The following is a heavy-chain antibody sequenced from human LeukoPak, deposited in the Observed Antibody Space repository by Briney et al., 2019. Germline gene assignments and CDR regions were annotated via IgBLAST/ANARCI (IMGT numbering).Heavy chain of an antibody. Sequence: RPGRSLRLSCAASGFTFGRYAMHWVRQAPGKGLEWLAVISYDGTNKYYADSVKGRFTISRDNSKNTLYLQMNSLRDEDTAVYYCARDQGSLPVWFYYYMDVWGSGTTVTVSS. D-gene: IGHD3-16*01. CDR2: ISYDGTNK. V-gene: IGHV3-30*01. CDR1: GFTFGRYA. CDR3: ARDQGSLPVWFYYYMDV. J-gene: IGHJ6*03.